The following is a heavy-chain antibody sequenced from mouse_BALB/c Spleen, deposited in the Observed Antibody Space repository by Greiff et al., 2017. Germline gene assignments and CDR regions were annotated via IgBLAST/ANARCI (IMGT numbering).Heavy chain of an antibody. V-gene: IGHV3-2*02. J-gene: IGHJ2*01. CDR2: ISYSGST. D-gene: IGHD1-1*02. CDR3: ARTGGYYFDY. CDR1: GYSITSDYA. Sequence: EVQLMESGPGLVKPSQSLSLTCTVTGYSITSDYAWNWLRQFPGNKLEWMGYISYSGSTSYNPSLKSRISITRDTSKNQFFLQLNSVTTEDTATYYSARTGGYYFDYWGQGTTLTVSS.